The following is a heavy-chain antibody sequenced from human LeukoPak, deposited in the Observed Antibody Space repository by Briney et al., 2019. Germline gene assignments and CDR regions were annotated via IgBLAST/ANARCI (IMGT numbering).Heavy chain of an antibody. CDR3: AELGITMIGGV. D-gene: IGHD3-10*02. CDR2: ISSSGSTI. Sequence: GGSLRLSCAASRFTFNNYGMSWVRQAPGKGLEWVSYISSSGSTIYYADSVKGRFTISRDNAKNSLYLQMNSLRAEDTAVYYCAELGITMIGGVWGKGTTVTISS. CDR1: RFTFNNYG. V-gene: IGHV3-48*04. J-gene: IGHJ6*04.